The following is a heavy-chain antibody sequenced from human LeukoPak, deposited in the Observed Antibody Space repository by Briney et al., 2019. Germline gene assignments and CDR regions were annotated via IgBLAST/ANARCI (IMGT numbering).Heavy chain of an antibody. V-gene: IGHV3-21*01. D-gene: IGHD3-22*01. CDR2: ISSTSIYI. Sequence: GGSLRLSCAASGFTFSSFAMNWVRQAPGKGLEWVSSISSTSIYIYYADSVKGRFTISRDNGKNTLYLQMNSLRAEDTAVYYCARGSTYYDSSGQVPFDYWGQGTLVTVSS. CDR1: GFTFSSFA. CDR3: ARGSTYYDSSGQVPFDY. J-gene: IGHJ4*02.